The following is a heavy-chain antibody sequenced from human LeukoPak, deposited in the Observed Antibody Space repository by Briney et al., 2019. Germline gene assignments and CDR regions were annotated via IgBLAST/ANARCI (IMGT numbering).Heavy chain of an antibody. Sequence: SETLSLTCTVSGGSLSSGSYYWGWIRQPAGKGLECIGRIYTSGSTYYNPSLKSRVTISVDTSKNQFSLKLSSVTAADTAVYYCARLEYCTNGVCYTSGFDYWGQGTLVTVSS. CDR3: ARLEYCTNGVCYTSGFDY. CDR2: IYTSGST. CDR1: GGSLSSGSYY. J-gene: IGHJ4*02. V-gene: IGHV4-61*02. D-gene: IGHD2-8*01.